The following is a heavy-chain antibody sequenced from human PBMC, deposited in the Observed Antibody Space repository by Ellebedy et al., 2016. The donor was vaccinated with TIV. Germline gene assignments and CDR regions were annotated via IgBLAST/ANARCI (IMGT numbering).Heavy chain of an antibody. Sequence: GESLKISXAASGFTFTTYAMYWVRQAPGKGLEWVSGMRVPVGSTYYADSVKGRFTISRDNSRNTLYLQMNSLRAEDTAVYYCAKGRGSGSYYFDYWGQGTLVTVSS. D-gene: IGHD6-19*01. CDR3: AKGRGSGSYYFDY. V-gene: IGHV3-23*01. J-gene: IGHJ4*02. CDR1: GFTFTTYA. CDR2: MRVPVGST.